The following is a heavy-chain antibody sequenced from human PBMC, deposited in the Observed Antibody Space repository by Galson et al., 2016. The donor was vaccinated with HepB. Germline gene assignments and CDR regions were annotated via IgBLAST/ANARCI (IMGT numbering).Heavy chain of an antibody. V-gene: IGHV3-74*01. CDR2: IDTDGRIT. CDR3: ARDLGGYGGY. Sequence: SLRLSCAASGFNFNTFWMHWVRQVPGNGLVWVSRIDTDGRITNYADSVRGRFTISRDNTKNTLFLQMNSLRAEDTAVYYCARDLGGYGGYWGQGTLVTVSS. CDR1: GFNFNTFW. D-gene: IGHD6-25*01. J-gene: IGHJ4*02.